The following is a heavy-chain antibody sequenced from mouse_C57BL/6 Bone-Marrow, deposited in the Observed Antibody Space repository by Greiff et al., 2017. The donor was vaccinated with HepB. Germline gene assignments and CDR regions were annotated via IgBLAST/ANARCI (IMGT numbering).Heavy chain of an antibody. CDR3: ARKGGSYDYDGRPAMDY. CDR1: GYTFTDYY. CDR2: INPNNGGT. J-gene: IGHJ4*01. D-gene: IGHD2-4*01. Sequence: EVQLQQSGPELVKPGASVKISCKASGYTFTDYYMNWVKQSHGKSLEWIGDINPNNGGTSYNQKFKGKATLTVDKSSSTAYMELRSLPSEDSAVYYCARKGGSYDYDGRPAMDYWGQGTSVTVSS. V-gene: IGHV1-26*01.